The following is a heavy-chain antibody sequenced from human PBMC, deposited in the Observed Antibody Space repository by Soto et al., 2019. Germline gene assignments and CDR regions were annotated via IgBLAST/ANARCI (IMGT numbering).Heavy chain of an antibody. CDR3: AKEARQYYYDSSGYYN. V-gene: IGHV3-30*18. J-gene: IGHJ4*02. CDR1: GFTFSSYG. Sequence: QVQLVESGGGVVQPGRSLRLSCAASGFTFSSYGMHWVRQAPGKGLEWVAVISYDGSNKYYADSVKGRFTISRDNSKNTLYLKMNSLRAEDTAVYYCAKEARQYYYDSSGYYNWGQGTLVTVSS. D-gene: IGHD3-22*01. CDR2: ISYDGSNK.